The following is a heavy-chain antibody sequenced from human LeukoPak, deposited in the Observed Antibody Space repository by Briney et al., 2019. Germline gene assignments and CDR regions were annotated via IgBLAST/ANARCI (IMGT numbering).Heavy chain of an antibody. J-gene: IGHJ3*02. V-gene: IGHV1-18*04. CDR3: AREQTSSDAFDI. CDR2: ISAYNGNT. CDR1: GYTFTGYY. Sequence: ASVKVSCKASGYTFTGYYMHWVRQAPGQGLEWMGWISAYNGNTNYAQKLQGRVTMTTDTSTSTAYMELRSLRSDDTAVYYCAREQTSSDAFDIWGQGTMVTVSS. D-gene: IGHD6-6*01.